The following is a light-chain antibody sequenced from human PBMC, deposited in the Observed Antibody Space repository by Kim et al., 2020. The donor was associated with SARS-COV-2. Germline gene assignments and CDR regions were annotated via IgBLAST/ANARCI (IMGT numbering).Light chain of an antibody. Sequence: VAPGERATLSCRASQSVSSNLAWYQQKPGQAPRLLIYGASTRATGIPARFSGSGSGTEFTLTISSLQSEDFAVYYCQQYNNWPLFFGGGTKVDIK. V-gene: IGKV3-15*01. CDR1: QSVSSN. J-gene: IGKJ4*01. CDR2: GAS. CDR3: QQYNNWPLF.